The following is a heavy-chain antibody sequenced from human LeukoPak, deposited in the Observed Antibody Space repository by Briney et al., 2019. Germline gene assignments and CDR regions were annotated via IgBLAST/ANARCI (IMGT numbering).Heavy chain of an antibody. CDR3: ARERRAPTAMNQNYGGVFYFDY. CDR1: GYTLTELS. CDR2: FDPEDGET. V-gene: IGHV1-24*01. J-gene: IGHJ4*02. Sequence: ASVKVSCKVSGYTLTELSMHWVRQAPGKGLEWMGGFDPEDGETIYAQKFQGRVTMTEDTSTDTAYMELSSLRSEDTAVYYCARERRAPTAMNQNYGGVFYFDYWGQGTLVTVSS. D-gene: IGHD5-18*01.